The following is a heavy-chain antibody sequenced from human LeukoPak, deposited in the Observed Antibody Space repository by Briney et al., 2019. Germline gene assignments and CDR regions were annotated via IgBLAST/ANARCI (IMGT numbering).Heavy chain of an antibody. CDR1: GGSISSYY. J-gene: IGHJ3*02. CDR2: IYYSGST. Sequence: SETLSLTCTVSGGSISSYYWSWIRQPPGKGLEWIGCIYYSGSTNYNPSLKSRVTISVDTSKNQFSLKLSSVTAADTAVYYCARAEIVGVFDIWGQGTMVTVSS. CDR3: ARAEIVGVFDI. V-gene: IGHV4-59*01. D-gene: IGHD5-12*01.